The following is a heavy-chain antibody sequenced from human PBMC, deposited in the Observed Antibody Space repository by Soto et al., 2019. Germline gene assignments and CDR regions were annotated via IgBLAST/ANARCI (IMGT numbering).Heavy chain of an antibody. CDR1: GGTFSTYV. CDR3: ARGRIAGAATDFYYYGMDV. D-gene: IGHD1-26*01. Sequence: QVQLVQSGAEVKKPGSSVKVSCKASGGTFSTYVISWVRQAPGQGLEWMGGIIPVFATTIYAQKFQGRVTITADESTRTGYMELNSLRSEDTAVYYWARGRIAGAATDFYYYGMDVWGQGTSVTVSS. V-gene: IGHV1-69*12. J-gene: IGHJ6*02. CDR2: IIPVFATT.